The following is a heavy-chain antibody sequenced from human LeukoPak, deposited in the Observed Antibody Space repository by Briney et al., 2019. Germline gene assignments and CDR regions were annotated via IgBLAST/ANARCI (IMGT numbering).Heavy chain of an antibody. CDR2: ISSSSSYI. CDR1: GLTVSSNC. Sequence: GGSLRLSCAASGLTVSSNCMSWVRQAPGKGLEWVSSISSSSSYIYYADSVKGRFTISRDNAKNSLYLQMNSLRAEDTAVYYCARSVLRYFDWLLEVFDYWGQGTLVTVSS. V-gene: IGHV3-21*01. CDR3: ARSVLRYFDWLLEVFDY. D-gene: IGHD3-9*01. J-gene: IGHJ4*02.